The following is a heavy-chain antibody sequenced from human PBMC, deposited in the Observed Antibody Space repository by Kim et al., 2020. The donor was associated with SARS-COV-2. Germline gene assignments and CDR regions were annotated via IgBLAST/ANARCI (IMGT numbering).Heavy chain of an antibody. V-gene: IGHV3-20*04. Sequence: GGSLRLSCAASGFTFGDYGMSWVRQAPGKGLEWVSGINWNGGSTGYADSVKGRFTISRDNAKNSLYLQMNSLRAEDTALYYCARDGIGNVWPFSIVVVTANFDYWGQGTLVTVSS. CDR3: ARDGIGNVWPFSIVVVTANFDY. CDR2: INWNGGST. CDR1: GFTFGDYG. J-gene: IGHJ4*02. D-gene: IGHD2-21*02.